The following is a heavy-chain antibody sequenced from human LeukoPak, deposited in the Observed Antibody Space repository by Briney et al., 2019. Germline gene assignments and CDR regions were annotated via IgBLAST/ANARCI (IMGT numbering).Heavy chain of an antibody. Sequence: GESLKISCKGSGYSFTSYWIGWVRQMPGKGLEWMGIIYPGDSDTRYSPSFQGQVTISADKSISTAYLQWSSLKASDTAMYYCAGGYYDFWSGYNWFDPWGQGTLVTVSS. J-gene: IGHJ5*02. CDR2: IYPGDSDT. CDR1: GYSFTSYW. V-gene: IGHV5-51*01. D-gene: IGHD3-3*01. CDR3: AGGYYDFWSGYNWFDP.